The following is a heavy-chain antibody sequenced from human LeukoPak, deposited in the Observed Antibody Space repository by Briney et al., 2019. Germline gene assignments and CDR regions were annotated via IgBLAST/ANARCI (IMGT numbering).Heavy chain of an antibody. CDR1: GGSISSYY. D-gene: IGHD4-23*01. J-gene: IGHJ6*02. Sequence: SETPSLTCTVSGGSISSYYWSWIRQPPGKGLEWIGYIYYSGSTNYNPSLKSRVTISVDTSKNQFSLKLSSVTAADTAVYYCARVNSGSGGGNSVYYGMDVWGQGTTVTVSS. CDR2: IYYSGST. V-gene: IGHV4-59*01. CDR3: ARVNSGSGGGNSVYYGMDV.